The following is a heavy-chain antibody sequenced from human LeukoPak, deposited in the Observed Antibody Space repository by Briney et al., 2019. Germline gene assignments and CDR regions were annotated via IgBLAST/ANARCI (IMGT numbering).Heavy chain of an antibody. CDR1: GGSISSYY. V-gene: IGHV4-4*09. CDR3: ARTYCSSTSCYRSFDY. Sequence: SETLSLTCTVSGGSISSYYWSWIRQPPGKGLEWIGYIYTSGSTNYNPSLKSRVTISVDTSKNQFSPKLSSVTAADTAVYYCARTYCSSTSCYRSFDYWGQGTLVTVSS. D-gene: IGHD2-2*02. J-gene: IGHJ4*02. CDR2: IYTSGST.